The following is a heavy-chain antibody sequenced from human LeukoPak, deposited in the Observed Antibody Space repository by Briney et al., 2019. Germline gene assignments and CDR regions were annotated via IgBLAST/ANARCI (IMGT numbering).Heavy chain of an antibody. V-gene: IGHV3-30*02. J-gene: IGHJ6*04. CDR3: AELGITMIGGV. Sequence: GGPLRLSCAASGFTFRSHGMHWVRQAPGKGLEWVAFIRYEGSNKYYADSVKGRFTISRDNAKNSLYLQMNSLRAEDTAVYYCAELGITMIGGVWGKGATVTIPS. CDR2: IRYEGSNK. CDR1: GFTFRSHG. D-gene: IGHD3-10*02.